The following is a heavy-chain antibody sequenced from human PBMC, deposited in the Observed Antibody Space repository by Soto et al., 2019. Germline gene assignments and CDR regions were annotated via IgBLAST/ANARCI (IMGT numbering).Heavy chain of an antibody. J-gene: IGHJ4*01. D-gene: IGHD3-22*01. V-gene: IGHV4-34*01. CDR1: GGSLSGNY. CDR3: ARVRYYDSSGYYYYFDY. CDR2: THHSGST. Sequence: SETLSLTCAVYGGSLSGNYWGWIRQPPGKGLEWIGETHHSGSTAYNPSLKSRVTISVDTSRNQFSLQMNSLRAEDTAVYYFARVRYYDSSGYYYYFDYWGLGTLVTVSS.